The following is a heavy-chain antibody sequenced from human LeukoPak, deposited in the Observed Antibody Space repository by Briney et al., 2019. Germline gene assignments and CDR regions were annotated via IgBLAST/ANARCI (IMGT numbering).Heavy chain of an antibody. J-gene: IGHJ3*01. CDR2: TSAYNGNT. Sequence: GASVKLCCNASGYTFTSYGISLVRQAPGQGLELMGRTSAYNGNTNYAQKLQGRVTMTTDTSTSTAYMELRSLRSDDTAVYYCARASWVTTGAFDVWGQGTMVTVSS. D-gene: IGHD4-17*01. V-gene: IGHV1-18*01. CDR1: GYTFTSYG. CDR3: ARASWVTTGAFDV.